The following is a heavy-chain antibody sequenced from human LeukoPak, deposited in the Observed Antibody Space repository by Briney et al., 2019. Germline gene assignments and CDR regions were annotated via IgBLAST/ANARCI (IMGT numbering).Heavy chain of an antibody. V-gene: IGHV3-48*01. CDR3: ARGIGDSNYYDSSGYRY. CDR1: GFTFSSYS. Sequence: GGSLRLSCAASGFTFSSYSMNWVRQAPGKGLEWVSYISSSSSTIYYADSVKGRFTISRDNAKNSLYLQMNSLRAEDTAVYYCARGIGDSNYYDSSGYRYWGQGTLVTVSP. CDR2: ISSSSSTI. D-gene: IGHD3-22*01. J-gene: IGHJ4*02.